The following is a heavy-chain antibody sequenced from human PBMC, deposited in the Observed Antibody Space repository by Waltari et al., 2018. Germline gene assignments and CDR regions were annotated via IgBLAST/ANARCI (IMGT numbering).Heavy chain of an antibody. D-gene: IGHD5-12*01. CDR1: GFTFNTYW. CDR3: ARQRWLPLGYFDY. J-gene: IGHJ4*02. Sequence: EVQLVESGGGLVRPGGSLRLSCAASGFTFNTYWLHCVPQAPGKGLVWVSSISSSSSYIYYADSVKGRFTISRDNAKNSLYLQMNSLRAEDTAVYYCARQRWLPLGYFDYWGQGTLVTVSS. CDR2: ISSSSSYI. V-gene: IGHV3-21*01.